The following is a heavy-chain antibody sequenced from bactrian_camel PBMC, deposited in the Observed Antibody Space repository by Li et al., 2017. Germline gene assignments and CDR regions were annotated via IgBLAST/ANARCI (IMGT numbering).Heavy chain of an antibody. V-gene: IGHV3S53*01. CDR2: ISSDGTT. CDR3: AATGDSWGGDFGH. CDR1: GYIFSSCG. D-gene: IGHD5*01. J-gene: IGHJ6*01. Sequence: QLVESGGGSVQAGGSLKLSCAASGYIFSSCGLAWYRQAPGEERELVSTISSDGTTRYADSVKGRFTISKDNAKNTLFLQMNGLKSEDTALYYCAATGDSWGGDFGHWGQGTQVTVS.